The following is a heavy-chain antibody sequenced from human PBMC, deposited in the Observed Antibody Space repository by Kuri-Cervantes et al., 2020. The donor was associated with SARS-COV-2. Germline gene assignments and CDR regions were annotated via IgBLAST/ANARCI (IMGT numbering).Heavy chain of an antibody. V-gene: IGHV1-18*01. CDR3: ARSHTLYGGNSSPWDY. D-gene: IGHD4-23*01. Sequence: ASVKVSCKASGYTFTSYGISWVRQAPGQGLEWMGWISAYNGNTNYAQILQGRVTMTTDTSTSTAYMELRGLRSFDTAVYYCARSHTLYGGNSSPWDYWGQGTLVTVSS. CDR2: ISAYNGNT. J-gene: IGHJ4*02. CDR1: GYTFTSYG.